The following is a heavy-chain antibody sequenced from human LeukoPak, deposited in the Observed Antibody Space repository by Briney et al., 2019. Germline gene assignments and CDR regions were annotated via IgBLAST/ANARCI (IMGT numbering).Heavy chain of an antibody. CDR3: ASSIAAAGPFDY. Sequence: SETLSLTCTVSGGSISSSSYYWGWIRQPPRKGLEWIGSIYYSGSTYYNPSLKSRVTISVDTSKNQFSLKLSSVTAADTAVYYCASSIAAAGPFDYWGQGTLVTVSS. J-gene: IGHJ4*02. D-gene: IGHD6-13*01. CDR1: GGSISSSSYY. CDR2: IYYSGST. V-gene: IGHV4-39*07.